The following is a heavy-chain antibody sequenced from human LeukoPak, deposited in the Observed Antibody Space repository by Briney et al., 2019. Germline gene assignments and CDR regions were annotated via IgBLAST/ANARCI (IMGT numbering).Heavy chain of an antibody. CDR3: ARWASVSGAYYLES. Sequence: SETLSLTCTVSGGSISSYCWSWIRQPPGKGLEWIGHIHYTGGTSYNPSLKSRIAISVDMSKNQFSLKLNSMTATDTAVYYCARWASVSGAYYLESWGQGILVTVSS. CDR2: IHYTGGT. CDR1: GGSISSYC. D-gene: IGHD3-22*01. V-gene: IGHV4-59*08. J-gene: IGHJ4*02.